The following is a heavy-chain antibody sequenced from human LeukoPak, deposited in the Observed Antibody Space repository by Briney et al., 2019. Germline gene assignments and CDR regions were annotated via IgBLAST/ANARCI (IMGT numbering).Heavy chain of an antibody. Sequence: ASVKVSCKASGYTFTTFYMHWVRQAPGQGLEWMGRINPNSGGTKYAQKFQGRVTMTTDTSINTAYLELSRLRSDDTAVYYCARGYSSSWLDYWGQGTLVTVSS. V-gene: IGHV1-2*06. D-gene: IGHD6-13*01. CDR3: ARGYSSSWLDY. J-gene: IGHJ4*02. CDR2: INPNSGGT. CDR1: GYTFTTFY.